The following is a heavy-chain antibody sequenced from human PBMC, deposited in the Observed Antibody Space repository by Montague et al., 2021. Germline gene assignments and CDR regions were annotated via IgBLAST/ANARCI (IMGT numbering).Heavy chain of an antibody. CDR3: AKQDYFVSGTSYKGFDP. V-gene: IGHV4-59*08. CDR1: SGSIFHAH. D-gene: IGHD3-10*01. CDR2: MFYGGAT. Sequence: SETLSLTCTVSSGSIFHAHWSWVRQPPGKGLEWLGSMFYGGATSNNPSLKGRVTMSIDTSTNQLSLKLSFVTAADTAVYYCAKQDYFVSGTSYKGFDPWGQGILVTVSS. J-gene: IGHJ5*02.